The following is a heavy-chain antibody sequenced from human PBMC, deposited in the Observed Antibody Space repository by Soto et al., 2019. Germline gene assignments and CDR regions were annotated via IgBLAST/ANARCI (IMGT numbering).Heavy chain of an antibody. Sequence: APVKVSCKASGYTFTSLGISWVRQAPGQRLEWMGWISAYNGDTNYAQKLQGRVTMTTDTSTSTAYMELRSLRSDDTAVYYCARGIDCSGGSCYSYYYYYYMDVWGKGTTVTVSS. CDR3: ARGIDCSGGSCYSYYYYYYMDV. CDR2: ISAYNGDT. J-gene: IGHJ6*03. V-gene: IGHV1-18*01. D-gene: IGHD2-15*01. CDR1: GYTFTSLG.